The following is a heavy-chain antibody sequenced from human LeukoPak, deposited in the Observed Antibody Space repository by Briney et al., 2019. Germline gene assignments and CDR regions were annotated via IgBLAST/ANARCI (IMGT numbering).Heavy chain of an antibody. CDR1: GGSISSSSYY. CDR2: IYYSGST. V-gene: IGHV4-39*07. CDR3: ARGVVVTAHNDY. J-gene: IGHJ4*02. D-gene: IGHD2-21*02. Sequence: PSETLSLTCTVSGGSISSSSYYWGWIRQPPGKGLEWIGSIYYSGSTYYNPSLKSRVTISVDTSKNQFSLKLSAVTAADTAVYYCARGVVVTAHNDYWGQGTLVTVSS.